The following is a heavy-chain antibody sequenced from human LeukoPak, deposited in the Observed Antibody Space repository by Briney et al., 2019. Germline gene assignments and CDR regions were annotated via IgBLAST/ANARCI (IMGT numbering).Heavy chain of an antibody. CDR2: IKQDGSEK. J-gene: IGHJ4*02. CDR1: GFTFSSYW. V-gene: IGHV3-7*01. Sequence: GGSLRHSCAASGFTFSSYWMSWVRQAPGKGLEWVANIKQDGSEKYYVDSVKGRFTISRDNAKNSLYLQMNSLRAEDTAVYYCARVAYYYDSSGYYYDYWGQGTLVTVSS. CDR3: ARVAYYYDSSGYYYDY. D-gene: IGHD3-22*01.